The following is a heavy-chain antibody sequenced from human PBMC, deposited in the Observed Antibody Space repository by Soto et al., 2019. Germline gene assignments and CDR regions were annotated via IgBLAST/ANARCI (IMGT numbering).Heavy chain of an antibody. CDR2: IYNGGST. Sequence: EVQLLESGGGLVQPGGSLRLSCAASGFTVSSNYMSWFRQTPGKGLEWVSIIYNGGSTHYADSVKGRFTISRDNSNNTFYLQMNPLSADDTAVYYCARTSVFSPRYFMDVWGKGTTVTVSS. CDR1: GFTVSSNY. J-gene: IGHJ6*03. V-gene: IGHV3-66*01. CDR3: ARTSVFSPRYFMDV.